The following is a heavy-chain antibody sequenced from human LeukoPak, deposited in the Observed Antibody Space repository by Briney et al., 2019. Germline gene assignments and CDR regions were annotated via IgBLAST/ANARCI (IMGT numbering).Heavy chain of an antibody. CDR1: GYTFTIYG. CDR2: ISAYNGNT. CDR3: ARDGKGRYDFRENDY. D-gene: IGHD3-3*01. V-gene: IGHV1-18*01. J-gene: IGHJ4*02. Sequence: ASVKVSCRASGYTFTIYGITWVRQAPGQGLEWLGWISAYNGNTDYARKLQGRVTMTTDTSTSTAYVELRSLRSDDTAVYYCARDGKGRYDFRENDYWGQGTLVTVSS.